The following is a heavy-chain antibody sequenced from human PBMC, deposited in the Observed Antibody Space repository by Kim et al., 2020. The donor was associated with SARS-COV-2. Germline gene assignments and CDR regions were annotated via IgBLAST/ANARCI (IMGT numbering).Heavy chain of an antibody. D-gene: IGHD1-26*01. Sequence: DSVKGRFTISRDNSKSALYLQMNSLRADDTAVYYCAKDPYSGSYNDAFDIWGQGTMVTVSS. J-gene: IGHJ3*02. V-gene: IGHV3-30*02. CDR3: AKDPYSGSYNDAFDI.